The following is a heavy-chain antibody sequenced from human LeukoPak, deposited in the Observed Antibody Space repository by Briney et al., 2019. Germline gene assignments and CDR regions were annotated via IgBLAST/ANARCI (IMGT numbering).Heavy chain of an antibody. CDR1: KFTFMNYA. CDR3: ARGLFFFDY. D-gene: IGHD2-21*01. Sequence: PGGSLRLSCTASKFTFMNYAMHWVRQAPGKGLEWLSTIGSAGGSIFYADSVKGRFTISRDNSKNTLYLQMNSLRAEDTAVYYCARGLFFFDYWGQGTLVTVSS. CDR2: IGSAGGSI. J-gene: IGHJ4*02. V-gene: IGHV3-23*01.